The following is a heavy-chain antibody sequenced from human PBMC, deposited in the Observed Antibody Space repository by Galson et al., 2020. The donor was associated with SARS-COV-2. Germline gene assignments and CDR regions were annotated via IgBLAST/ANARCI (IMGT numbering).Heavy chain of an antibody. CDR1: GFSFGEDA. D-gene: IGHD3-9*01. CDR3: ASWYDILTGYYDYYGMDV. J-gene: IGHJ6*02. CDR2: ISWNSGRT. Sequence: GGSLRLSCTASGFSFGEDAMHWVRQAPGKGLEWISYISWNSGRTGYADSVKGRFTISRDNSKNTLYLQMNSLRAEDTAVYYCASWYDILTGYYDYYGMDVWGQGTTVTVSS. V-gene: IGHV3-9*01.